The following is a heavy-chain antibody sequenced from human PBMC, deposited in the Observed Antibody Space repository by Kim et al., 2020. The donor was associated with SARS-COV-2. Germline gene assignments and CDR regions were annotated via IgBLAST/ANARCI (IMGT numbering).Heavy chain of an antibody. CDR3: ARNLGGYSYGVVY. CDR1: GFTFSSYW. V-gene: IGHV3-7*01. D-gene: IGHD5-18*01. J-gene: IGHJ4*02. CDR2: IKQDGSEK. Sequence: GGSLRLSCAASGFTFSSYWMSWVRQAPGKGLEWVANIKQDGSEKYYVDSVKGRFTISRDNAKNSLYLQMNSLRAEDTAVYYCARNLGGYSYGVVYWGQGTLVTVSS.